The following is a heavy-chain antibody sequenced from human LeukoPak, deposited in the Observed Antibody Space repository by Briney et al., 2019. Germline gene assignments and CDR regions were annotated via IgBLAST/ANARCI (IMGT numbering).Heavy chain of an antibody. CDR2: IYYSGST. CDR1: GGSISSYY. Sequence: PSETLSLTCTVSGGSISSYYWSWIRQPPGKGLEWIGYIYYSGSTSYNPSLKSRVTISVDTSKNQFSLKLSSVTAADTAVYYCARHRRTAMAYFDYWGQGTLVTVSS. CDR3: ARHRRTAMAYFDY. J-gene: IGHJ4*02. V-gene: IGHV4-59*01. D-gene: IGHD5-18*01.